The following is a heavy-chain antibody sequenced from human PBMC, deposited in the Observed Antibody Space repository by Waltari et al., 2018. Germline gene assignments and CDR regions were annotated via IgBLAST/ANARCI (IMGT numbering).Heavy chain of an antibody. Sequence: QVQLQQWGAGLLKPSETLSLTCAVHGGSFSGYYWSWIRQPPGKGLEWIGESNHIGSTNDSPSLKSRVTISVDTSKNQFSLKLSSVTAADTAVYYCARHQYDSSGYGGPYYFDYWGQGTLVTVSS. V-gene: IGHV4-34*01. J-gene: IGHJ4*02. CDR1: GGSFSGYY. D-gene: IGHD3-22*01. CDR3: ARHQYDSSGYGGPYYFDY. CDR2: SNHIGST.